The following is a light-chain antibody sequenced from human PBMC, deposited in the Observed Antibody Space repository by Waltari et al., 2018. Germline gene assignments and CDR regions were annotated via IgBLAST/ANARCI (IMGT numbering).Light chain of an antibody. CDR2: RAS. CDR3: QQYDSYEYT. V-gene: IGKV1-5*03. CDR1: QIITNW. Sequence: DIQMTQSPSTLSASVGDRVTITCRASQIITNWLAWYQQRPGQAPKLLIFRASLLETGVPSRFSGSGHGTEFTLTISGLQPDDFGAYYCQQYDSYEYTFGQGTYLDIK. J-gene: IGKJ2*01.